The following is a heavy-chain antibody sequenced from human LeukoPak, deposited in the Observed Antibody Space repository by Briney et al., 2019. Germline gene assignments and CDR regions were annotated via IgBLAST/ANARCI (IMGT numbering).Heavy chain of an antibody. CDR3: AKDLRGSYYYALDY. V-gene: IGHV3-23*01. CDR1: GFTFSSYA. CDR2: ISGSGSST. J-gene: IGHJ4*02. D-gene: IGHD1-26*01. Sequence: PGGSLRLSCAASGFTFSSYAMSWVRQAPGKGLEWVSAISGSGSSTYYADSVKGRFTISRDNSKNTLYLQVNSLRAEDTAVYYCAKDLRGSYYYALDYWGQGTLVTVSS.